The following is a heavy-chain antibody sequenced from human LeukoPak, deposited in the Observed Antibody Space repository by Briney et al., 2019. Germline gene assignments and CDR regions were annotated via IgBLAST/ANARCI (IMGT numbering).Heavy chain of an antibody. CDR1: GFTFTNYW. Sequence: PGGSLRLSCVASGFTFTNYWMSWVRQVPGKGLEWVANTKQDGSEELYADSVRGRYTISRDNAKNSLYLQMNSLRAEDTAVYHCARGYSYGLAPFDYWGQGTLVSVSS. J-gene: IGHJ4*02. CDR2: TKQDGSEE. D-gene: IGHD5-18*01. CDR3: ARGYSYGLAPFDY. V-gene: IGHV3-7*01.